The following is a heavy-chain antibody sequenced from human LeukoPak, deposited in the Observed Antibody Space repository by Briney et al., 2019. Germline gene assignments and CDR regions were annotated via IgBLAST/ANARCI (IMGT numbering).Heavy chain of an antibody. CDR2: IYSGGST. V-gene: IGHV3-53*01. Sequence: PGGSLRLSCAASGFTVSSNYMSWVRQAPGKGLEWVSVIYSGGSTYYADSVKGRFTISRDNSKNTLYLQMNSLRAEDTAVYYCARGGGLMNSYGNRNFDYWGQGTLVTVSS. D-gene: IGHD5-18*01. J-gene: IGHJ4*02. CDR1: GFTVSSNY. CDR3: ARGGGLMNSYGNRNFDY.